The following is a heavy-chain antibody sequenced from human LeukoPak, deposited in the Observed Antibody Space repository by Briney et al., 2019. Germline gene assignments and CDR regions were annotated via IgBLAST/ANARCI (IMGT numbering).Heavy chain of an antibody. CDR3: TTNCDGAGSYSHYYYGMDV. J-gene: IGHJ6*04. D-gene: IGHD3-10*01. V-gene: IGHV3-15*01. CDR2: IKSKTDGGTT. CDR1: GFTFSNAW. Sequence: GGSLRLSCAASGFTFSNAWMSWVRQAPGKGLEWVGRIKSKTDGGTTDYAAPGKVRFTSSRGDSKNTLDLQMNSLKTDDTAVYYCTTNCDGAGSYSHYYYGMDVWGKGTTVTVSS.